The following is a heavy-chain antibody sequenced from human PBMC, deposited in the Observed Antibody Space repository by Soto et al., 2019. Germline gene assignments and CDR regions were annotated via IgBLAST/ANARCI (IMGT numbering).Heavy chain of an antibody. V-gene: IGHV3-33*01. D-gene: IGHD6-19*01. CDR3: ARGDSSGWLNSYFDL. J-gene: IGHJ2*01. CDR1: GFTFSSYG. Sequence: QVQLVESGGGVVQPGRSLRLSCAASGFTFSSYGMHWVRQAPGKGLEWVAVIWYDGSNKYYADSVKGRFTISRDNSKNTLYLQMNSLRAEDTAVYYCARGDSSGWLNSYFDLWGRGTLVTVSS. CDR2: IWYDGSNK.